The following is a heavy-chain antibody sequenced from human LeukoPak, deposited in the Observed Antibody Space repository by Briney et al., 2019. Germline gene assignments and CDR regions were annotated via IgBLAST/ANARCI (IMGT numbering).Heavy chain of an antibody. CDR3: ATSWGPDTSAFRWGRDGMDV. CDR2: ISRSGDHT. D-gene: IGHD3-16*01. CDR1: GLTFNNYA. V-gene: IGHV3-23*01. Sequence: GGSLRLSCAVSGLTFNNYAMSWVRQAPGKGLEWVSAISRSGDHTYYAASAKGRFTIYRDNSKNTQYLQMNSLRAEDTAVYYCATSWGPDTSAFRWGRDGMDVWGQGTTVIVS. J-gene: IGHJ6*02.